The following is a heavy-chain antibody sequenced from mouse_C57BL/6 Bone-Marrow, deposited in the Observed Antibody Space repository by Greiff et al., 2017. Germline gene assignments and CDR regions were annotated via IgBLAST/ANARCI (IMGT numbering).Heavy chain of an antibody. D-gene: IGHD1-1*01. V-gene: IGHV5-9-1*02. J-gene: IGHJ2*01. CDR1: GFTFSSYA. CDR2: ISSGGDYI. CDR3: TRGDYYGSSYGDYFDY. Sequence: EVKLMESGEGLVKPGGSLKLSCAASGFTFSSYAMSWVRQTPEKRLEWVAYISSGGDYIYYADTVKGRFTISRDNARNTLYLQMSSLKSEDTAMYYCTRGDYYGSSYGDYFDYWGQGTTLTVSS.